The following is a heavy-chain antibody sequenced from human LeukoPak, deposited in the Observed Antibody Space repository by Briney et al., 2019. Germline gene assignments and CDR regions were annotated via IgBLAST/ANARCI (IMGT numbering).Heavy chain of an antibody. J-gene: IGHJ4*02. CDR2: ISAYNGNT. CDR1: GYTFTSYG. Sequence: GASVKVSCKASGYTFTSYGISWVRQAPGQGLEWMGWISAYNGNTNYAQKLQGRVTMTTDTSTSTAYMELGSLRSDDTAVYYCARGNHPVVVVPAAMGDFDYWGQGTPVTVSS. CDR3: ARGNHPVVVVPAAMGDFDY. D-gene: IGHD2-2*01. V-gene: IGHV1-18*01.